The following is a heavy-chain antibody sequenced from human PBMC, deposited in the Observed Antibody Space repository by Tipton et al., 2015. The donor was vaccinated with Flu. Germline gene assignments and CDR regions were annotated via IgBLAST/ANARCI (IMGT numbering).Heavy chain of an antibody. CDR2: IWYDGSNK. V-gene: IGHV3-33*03. CDR3: ASKDIVVVPAASYYMDV. J-gene: IGHJ6*03. Sequence: SPRLSCAASGFTFSSYGMHWVRQAPGKGLEWVAVIWYDGSNKYYADSVKGRFTISRDNAKNSLYLQMNSLRAEDTAVYYCASKDIVVVPAASYYMDVWGKGTTVTVSS. D-gene: IGHD2-2*01. CDR1: GFTFSSYG.